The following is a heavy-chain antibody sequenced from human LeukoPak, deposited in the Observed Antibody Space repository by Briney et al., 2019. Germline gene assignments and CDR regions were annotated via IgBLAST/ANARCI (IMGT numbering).Heavy chain of an antibody. J-gene: IGHJ3*02. CDR1: GGSISSYY. Sequence: PSETLSLTCTVSGGSISSYYWSWIRQPPGKGLEWIGYIYYSGSTNYNPSLKSRVTISVDTSKNQFSLKLSSVTAADTAVYYCARVPIAVAATKEAFDIWGQGTMVTVSS. D-gene: IGHD6-19*01. CDR2: IYYSGST. CDR3: ARVPIAVAATKEAFDI. V-gene: IGHV4-59*01.